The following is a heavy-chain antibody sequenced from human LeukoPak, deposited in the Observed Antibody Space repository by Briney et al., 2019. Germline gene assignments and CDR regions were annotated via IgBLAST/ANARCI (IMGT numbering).Heavy chain of an antibody. J-gene: IGHJ4*02. Sequence: GGSLRLSCAASGFIFSSYAMSWVRQAPGKGLEWVSAISGSGGSTYYADSVKGRFTISRDNSKNTLYLQMNSLRAEDTAVYYCAKKGLWFGELDYWGQGTLVTVSS. CDR1: GFIFSSYA. CDR3: AKKGLWFGELDY. V-gene: IGHV3-23*01. CDR2: ISGSGGST. D-gene: IGHD3-10*01.